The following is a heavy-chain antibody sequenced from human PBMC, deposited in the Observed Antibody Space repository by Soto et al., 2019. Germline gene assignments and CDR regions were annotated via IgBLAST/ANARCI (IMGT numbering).Heavy chain of an antibody. CDR3: ASDGYSTSSDWAGLDP. D-gene: IGHD6-6*01. V-gene: IGHV3-48*02. CDR1: GFTFSRYT. J-gene: IGHJ5*02. Sequence: EAQLVESGGGLVQPGGSLRLSCAAAGFTFSRYTMHWVRQAPGRGLEWVAFITDSSTILYYADSVKGRFTISRDNARNSLYLPMDSLRDDATAVYYCASDGYSTSSDWAGLDPWGQGTLFTVSS. CDR2: ITDSSTIL.